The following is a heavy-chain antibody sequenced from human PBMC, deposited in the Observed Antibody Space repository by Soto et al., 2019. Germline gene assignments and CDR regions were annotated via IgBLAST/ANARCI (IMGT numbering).Heavy chain of an antibody. Sequence: GEALKITWRGSGYSFSTYWIAWVRQMPGKGLEWMVIIYPGDSDTRYRTSFQGQVTISADKSIRTAYLQWISLRSSDTAMYYCARPWAVGGTDAFHXWGLVTMVTVS. D-gene: IGHD1-26*01. V-gene: IGHV5-51*01. CDR2: IYPGDSDT. CDR3: ARPWAVGGTDAFHX. J-gene: IGHJ3*02. CDR1: GYSFSTYW.